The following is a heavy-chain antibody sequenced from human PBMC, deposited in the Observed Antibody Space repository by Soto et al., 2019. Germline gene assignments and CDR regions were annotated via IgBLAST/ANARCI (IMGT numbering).Heavy chain of an antibody. Sequence: QVQLVQSGAEVKKPGASVKVSCKASGYTFTSYDINWVRQATGQGLEWMGWMNPNSGNTGYAQKFQGRVTMTRNTSISTAYMELSSLRSEDTAVYYSARGVTMVRGVIGGYWGQGTLVTVSS. CDR1: GYTFTSYD. CDR3: ARGVTMVRGVIGGY. V-gene: IGHV1-8*01. J-gene: IGHJ4*02. D-gene: IGHD3-10*01. CDR2: MNPNSGNT.